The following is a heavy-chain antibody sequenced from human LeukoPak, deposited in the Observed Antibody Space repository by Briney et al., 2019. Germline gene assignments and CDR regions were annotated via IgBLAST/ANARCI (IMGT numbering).Heavy chain of an antibody. Sequence: GGSLRLSCAASGITFKNYNMNWVRQARGKGLEWVAFIGAASSYMFYADSVKGRFAISRDNAKNSLYLQMNSLRAEDTAIYYCAKGQQRLRAFDIWGQGTMVTVSS. CDR1: GITFKNYN. V-gene: IGHV3-21*06. J-gene: IGHJ3*02. CDR2: IGAASSYM. D-gene: IGHD1-1*01. CDR3: AKGQQRLRAFDI.